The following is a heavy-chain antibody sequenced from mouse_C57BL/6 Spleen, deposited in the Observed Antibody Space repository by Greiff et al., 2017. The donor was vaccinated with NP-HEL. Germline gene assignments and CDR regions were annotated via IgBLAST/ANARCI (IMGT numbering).Heavy chain of an antibody. J-gene: IGHJ4*01. V-gene: IGHV10-1*01. CDR2: IRSKSNNYAT. CDR3: VRNYDYYAMDY. Sequence: EVQLVESGGGLVQPKGSLKLSCAASGFSFNTYAMNWVRQAPGKGLEWVARIRSKSNNYATYYADSVKDRFTISRDDSESMLYLQMNNLKTEDTAMYYCVRNYDYYAMDYWGQGTSVTVSS. D-gene: IGHD1-1*02. CDR1: GFSFNTYA.